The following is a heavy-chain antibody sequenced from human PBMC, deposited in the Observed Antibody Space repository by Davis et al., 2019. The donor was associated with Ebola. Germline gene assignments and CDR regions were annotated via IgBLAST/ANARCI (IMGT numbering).Heavy chain of an antibody. CDR2: INSDGSST. CDR3: AKGPPYSSGWYIDY. D-gene: IGHD6-19*01. J-gene: IGHJ4*02. CDR1: GFTFSSYW. V-gene: IGHV3-74*01. Sequence: PGGSLRLSCAASGFTFSSYWMHWVRQAPGKGLVWVSRINSDGSSTSYADSVKGRFTISRDNSKNTLYLQMNSLRAEDTAVYYCAKGPPYSSGWYIDYWGQGTLVTVSS.